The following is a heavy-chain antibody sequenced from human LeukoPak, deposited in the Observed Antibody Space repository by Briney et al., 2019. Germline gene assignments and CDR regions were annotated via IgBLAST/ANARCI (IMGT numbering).Heavy chain of an antibody. V-gene: IGHV3-23*01. Sequence: HRGGSLRLSCAASGFTFSSYAMSWGRQAPGKGLEWVSAISGSGGSTYYADSVKGRFTISRDNSKKTLYLQMNSLRAEDTAVYYCAKDRNYGRLLFLYWGQGTLVTDSS. CDR1: GFTFSSYA. CDR3: AKDRNYGRLLFLY. J-gene: IGHJ4*02. D-gene: IGHD1-7*01. CDR2: ISGSGGST.